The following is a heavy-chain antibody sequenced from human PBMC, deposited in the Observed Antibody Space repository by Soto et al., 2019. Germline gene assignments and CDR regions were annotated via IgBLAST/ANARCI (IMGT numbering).Heavy chain of an antibody. CDR2: IHYTGYT. CDR1: GDSITTYY. J-gene: IGHJ4*02. D-gene: IGHD3-22*01. Sequence: QVQLQESGPGLVKPSETLSLTCIVSGDSITTYYWTWIRQPPGKGLEWIGSIHYTGYTNYSPSLKRRVTMSVDTSKNHCSLRLTSVAAADTAVYYCARATFGPYDTSGYYDYWGQGTLVTVSS. V-gene: IGHV4-59*01. CDR3: ARATFGPYDTSGYYDY.